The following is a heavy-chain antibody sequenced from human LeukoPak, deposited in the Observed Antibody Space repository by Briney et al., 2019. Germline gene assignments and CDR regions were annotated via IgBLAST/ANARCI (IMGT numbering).Heavy chain of an antibody. J-gene: IGHJ4*02. Sequence: SETLSLTCTVSGGSISSYYWSWIRQPPGKGLEWIGYIYYSGSTNYNPSLKSRVTISVDTSKNQFSLKLSSVTAADTAVYYCARHPMVRGVIGYWGQGTLVTVSS. CDR3: ARHPMVRGVIGY. CDR1: GGSISSYY. CDR2: IYYSGST. V-gene: IGHV4-59*08. D-gene: IGHD3-10*01.